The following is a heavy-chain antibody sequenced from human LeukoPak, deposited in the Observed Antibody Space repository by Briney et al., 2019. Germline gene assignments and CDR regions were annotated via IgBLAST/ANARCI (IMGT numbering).Heavy chain of an antibody. V-gene: IGHV3-9*01. CDR3: AKGQNYYDCSGYTLDY. J-gene: IGHJ4*02. CDR2: ISCNSSSI. Sequence: GGSLRLSCAASGFTFSSYSMHWVRQAPGKGLEWVSGISCNSSSIGYADSVKGRFTISRDNAKNSLYLQTNSLRAEDTALYYCAKGQNYYDCSGYTLDYWGQGTLVTVSS. D-gene: IGHD3-22*01. CDR1: GFTFSSYS.